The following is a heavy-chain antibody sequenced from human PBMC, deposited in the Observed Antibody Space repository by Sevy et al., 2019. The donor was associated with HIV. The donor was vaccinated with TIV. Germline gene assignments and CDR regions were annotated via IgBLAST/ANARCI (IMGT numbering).Heavy chain of an antibody. Sequence: SGPTLVNPTQTLTLTCTFSGFSLSTSGVGVGWIRQPPGKALEWLALIYWDDDKRYSPSLKSRLTITKDTSKNQVVLTMTNMDPVDTVTYYCAHRTAYYDFWSGYSHYFDYWGQGTLVTVSS. J-gene: IGHJ4*02. CDR3: AHRTAYYDFWSGYSHYFDY. CDR2: IYWDDDK. V-gene: IGHV2-5*02. D-gene: IGHD3-3*01. CDR1: GFSLSTSGVG.